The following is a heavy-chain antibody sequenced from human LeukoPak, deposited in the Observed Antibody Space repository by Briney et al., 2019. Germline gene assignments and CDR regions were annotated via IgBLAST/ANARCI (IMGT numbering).Heavy chain of an antibody. J-gene: IGHJ5*02. V-gene: IGHV4-59*01. D-gene: IGHD3-16*02. CDR2: IYNSGRT. Sequence: SETLSLTCTVSGGSICSYYWSWIPQPPGKGLEWIGYIYNSGRTNYNTSLKSRVTISVDTAKNQFSLKLSSVTAADTAVYYCARERPGVYDYVWGSYGSNWFDPWGQGTLVTVSS. CDR1: GGSICSYY. CDR3: ARERPGVYDYVWGSYGSNWFDP.